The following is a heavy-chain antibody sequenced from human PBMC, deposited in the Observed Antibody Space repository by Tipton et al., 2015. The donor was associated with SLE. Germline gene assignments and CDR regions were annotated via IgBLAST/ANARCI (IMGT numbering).Heavy chain of an antibody. D-gene: IGHD4-23*01. Sequence: TLSLTCTVSGGSITNTIYYWGWIRQPPGKGLEWIGTIYYSGSTYYNPSLKSRVTISVDTSKNQFSLKLSSVTAADTAVYYCARPGTDYGGNSRYFDLWGRGTLVTLST. CDR1: GGSITNTIYY. CDR2: IYYSGST. CDR3: ARPGTDYGGNSRYFDL. V-gene: IGHV4-39*01. J-gene: IGHJ2*01.